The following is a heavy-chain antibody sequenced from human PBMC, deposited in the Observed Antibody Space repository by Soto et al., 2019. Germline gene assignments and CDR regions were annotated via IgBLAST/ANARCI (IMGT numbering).Heavy chain of an antibody. Sequence: PGGSLILSCAASGFTFDDYAMHWVRQAPGKGLEWVSGISWNGGSIGYGDSVKGRFTISRDNAKKSLFLQMNSLRAEDTALYYCAKGALGLRFYFSGMDVWGQGSTVTVYS. CDR2: ISWNGGSI. J-gene: IGHJ6*02. D-gene: IGHD3-3*01. CDR3: AKGALGLRFYFSGMDV. CDR1: GFTFDDYA. V-gene: IGHV3-9*01.